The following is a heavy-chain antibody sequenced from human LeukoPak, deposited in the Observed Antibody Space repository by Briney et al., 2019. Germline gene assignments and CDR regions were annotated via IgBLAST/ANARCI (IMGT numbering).Heavy chain of an antibody. J-gene: IGHJ6*02. D-gene: IGHD3-3*01. V-gene: IGHV4-34*01. Sequence: PSETLSLTCAVYGVSFSGYYWRWLRQPPGKGLEWIGEINHSGSTNYNPSLKSRVTISVDTSKNQFSLKLSSVTAADTAVYYCASRQYDFWRRHQSKYYYYGMDVWGQGTTVTVSS. CDR2: INHSGST. CDR3: ASRQYDFWRRHQSKYYYYGMDV. CDR1: GVSFSGYY.